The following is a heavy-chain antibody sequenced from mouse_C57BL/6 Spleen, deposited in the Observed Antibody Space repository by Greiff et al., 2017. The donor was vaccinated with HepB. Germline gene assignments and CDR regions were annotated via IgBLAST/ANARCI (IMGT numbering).Heavy chain of an antibody. J-gene: IGHJ1*03. CDR3: ARGGTYGSSYWYFDV. V-gene: IGHV5-17*01. CDR2: ISSGSSTI. CDR1: GFTFSDYG. Sequence: EVKLVESGGGLVKPGGSLKLSCAASGFTFSDYGMHWVRQAPEKGLEWVAYISSGSSTIYYADTVKGRFTISRDNAKNTLFLQMTSLRSEDTAMYYCARGGTYGSSYWYFDVWGTGTTVTVSS. D-gene: IGHD1-1*01.